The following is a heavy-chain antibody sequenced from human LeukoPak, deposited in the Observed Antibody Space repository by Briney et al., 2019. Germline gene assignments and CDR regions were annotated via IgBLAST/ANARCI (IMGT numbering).Heavy chain of an antibody. D-gene: IGHD6-13*01. CDR2: ISSSGSTI. V-gene: IGHV3-48*03. CDR1: GFTFSSYE. J-gene: IGHJ4*02. CDR3: ANSWSNYFDY. Sequence: GGSLRLSCAASGFTFSSYEMNWVRQAPGKVLEWVSYISSSGSTIYYADSAKGRFTISRDNAKNSLYLQMNSLRAEDTAVYYCANSWSNYFDYWGQGTLVTVSS.